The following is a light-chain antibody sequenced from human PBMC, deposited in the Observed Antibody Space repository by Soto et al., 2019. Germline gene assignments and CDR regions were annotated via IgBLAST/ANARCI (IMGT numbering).Light chain of an antibody. CDR1: SSDVGGYNY. J-gene: IGLJ1*01. CDR3: RSYTRSSVYV. Sequence: QSVLTQPASVSGSPGQSTTISCTGTSSDVGGYNYVSWYQQHPGKAPKLMIYDVSNRPSGVSNRFSGSKSGNTASLTISGLQAEDEADYYCRSYTRSSVYVFGTGTKLTVL. V-gene: IGLV2-14*01. CDR2: DVS.